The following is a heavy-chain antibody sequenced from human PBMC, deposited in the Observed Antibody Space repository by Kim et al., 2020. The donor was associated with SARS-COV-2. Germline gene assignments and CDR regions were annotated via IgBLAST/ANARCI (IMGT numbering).Heavy chain of an antibody. Sequence: GGSLRLSCAASGFTFSTYEMNWVRQAPGKGLEWVSDISSSGTTIHYSDSVKGRFTISRDNAKNSLYLQMNSLRAEDTAVYYCARTRLITIFGVVIKNISRESDHYYYYGMDVWGQGTTVTVSS. CDR2: ISSSGTTI. CDR3: ARTRLITIFGVVIKNISRESDHYYYYGMDV. V-gene: IGHV3-48*03. CDR1: GFTFSTYE. J-gene: IGHJ6*02. D-gene: IGHD3-3*01.